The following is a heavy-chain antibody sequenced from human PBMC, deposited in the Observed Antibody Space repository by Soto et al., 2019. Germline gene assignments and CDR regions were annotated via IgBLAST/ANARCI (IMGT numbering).Heavy chain of an antibody. V-gene: IGHV1-8*01. Sequence: QVQLVQSGAEVKKPGASVKVSCKASGYTFSSYDINWVRRAPGQGLEWVGFINPNSAKTGFAQKFQGRFTMTRDTSKSTDYMELSGVRSEAAAVYYCARTRLYTLTDAFDIWGQGTMVTVSS. D-gene: IGHD1-20*01. CDR3: ARTRLYTLTDAFDI. CDR2: INPNSAKT. J-gene: IGHJ3*02. CDR1: GYTFSSYD.